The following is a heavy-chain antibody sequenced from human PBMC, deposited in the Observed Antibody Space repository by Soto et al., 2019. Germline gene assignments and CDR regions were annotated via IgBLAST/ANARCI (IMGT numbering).Heavy chain of an antibody. V-gene: IGHV4-30-2*01. CDR3: ARETYGDYVGYFDP. J-gene: IGHJ5*02. Sequence: QLQLQESGSRLGKSTETLSLTSDVSGDTINTGSYTWAWIRHPPGEALERIGHTYHSRNPYYNPSLKIRVIISVDRSKNQFSLKVRSVTAADTAVYCARETYGDYVGYFDPWGQGIQVTVSS. CDR2: TYHSRNP. D-gene: IGHD4-17*01. CDR1: GDTINTGSYT.